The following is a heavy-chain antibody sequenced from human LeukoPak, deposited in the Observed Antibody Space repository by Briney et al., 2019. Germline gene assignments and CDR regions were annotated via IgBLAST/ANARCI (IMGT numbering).Heavy chain of an antibody. CDR2: INPNSGGT. Sequence: ASVKVSCKASGYTFIGYYMHWVRQAPGQGLEWMGWINPNSGGTNYAQKFQGRVTMTRDTSISTAYMELSSLRSEDMAVYYCARDPGGERYLDYWGQGTLVTVSS. J-gene: IGHJ4*02. CDR3: ARDPGGERYLDY. V-gene: IGHV1-2*02. D-gene: IGHD3-16*01. CDR1: GYTFIGYY.